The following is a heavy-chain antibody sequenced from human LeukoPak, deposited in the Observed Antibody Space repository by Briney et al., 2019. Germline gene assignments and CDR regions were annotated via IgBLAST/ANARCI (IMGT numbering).Heavy chain of an antibody. V-gene: IGHV3-23*01. CDR1: GFTFSSYA. D-gene: IGHD6-13*01. Sequence: GESLRLSCAASGFTFSSYAMSWVRQAPGKGLEWVSAISGSGGSTYYADSVKGRFTISRDNSKNTLYLQMNSLRAEDTAVYYCAKADSSSWYYFDYWGQGTLVTVSS. CDR3: AKADSSSWYYFDY. J-gene: IGHJ4*02. CDR2: ISGSGGST.